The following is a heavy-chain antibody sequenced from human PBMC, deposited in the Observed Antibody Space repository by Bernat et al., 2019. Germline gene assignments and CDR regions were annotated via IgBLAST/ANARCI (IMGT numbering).Heavy chain of an antibody. D-gene: IGHD2-2*01. Sequence: QVQLVQSGAEVKKPGASVKVSCKASGYTFTSYDINWVRQATGQGLEWMGWMSPNSGNTGYAQKFQGRVTMTRNTSISTAYMELSSLRSEDTAVYYCAVLGYCSSTSCYARAFDIWGQGTMVTVSS. CDR1: GYTFTSYD. CDR2: MSPNSGNT. J-gene: IGHJ3*02. V-gene: IGHV1-8*01. CDR3: AVLGYCSSTSCYARAFDI.